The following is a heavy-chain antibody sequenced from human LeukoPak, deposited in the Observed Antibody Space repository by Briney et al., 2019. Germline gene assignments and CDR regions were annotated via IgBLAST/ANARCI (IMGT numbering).Heavy chain of an antibody. D-gene: IGHD6-19*01. Sequence: SETLSLTCTVSGYSISSGYYWGWIRQPPGKGLAWIGSIYHSGSTYYNPSLKSRVTISVDTSKNQFSLKLSSVTAADTAVYYCARLAVAGPFDFDYWGQGTLVTVSS. CDR1: GYSISSGYY. CDR2: IYHSGST. J-gene: IGHJ4*02. V-gene: IGHV4-38-2*02. CDR3: ARLAVAGPFDFDY.